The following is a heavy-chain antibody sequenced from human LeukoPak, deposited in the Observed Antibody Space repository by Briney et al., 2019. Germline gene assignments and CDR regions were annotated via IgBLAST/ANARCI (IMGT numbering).Heavy chain of an antibody. CDR3: AKAPVGDGDSYGSECFQN. V-gene: IGHV3-9*01. D-gene: IGHD5-18*01. J-gene: IGHJ1*01. Sequence: GGSLRLSCAASGFSFGAYAMHWVRQAPGKGLEWVSSVSWNSGRIGYADSVKGRFTISRDNAKNSLYLQMNNLRPEDTAFYYCAKAPVGDGDSYGSECFQNWGQGTLVTVSS. CDR2: VSWNSGRI. CDR1: GFSFGAYA.